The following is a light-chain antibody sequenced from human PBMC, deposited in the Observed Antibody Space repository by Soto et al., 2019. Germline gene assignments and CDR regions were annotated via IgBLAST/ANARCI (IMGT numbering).Light chain of an antibody. J-gene: IGKJ4*01. CDR3: QQYNNLPSLG. CDR1: QSVSSN. CDR2: DAS. V-gene: IGKV3-15*01. Sequence: EIVMTQSPATLSVSPGERATLSCRANQSVSSNLAWYQQKPGQAPRLLIYDASARATGIPARFSGSGSGTEFTLTISSLQSEDFAIYYCQQYNNLPSLGFGGGTKVEIK.